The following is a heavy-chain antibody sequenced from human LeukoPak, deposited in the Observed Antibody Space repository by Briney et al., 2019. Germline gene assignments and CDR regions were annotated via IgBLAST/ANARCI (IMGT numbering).Heavy chain of an antibody. CDR3: ARDGYSSGWSDY. Sequence: PGGSLRLSCAASGFTFSSYAMHWVRQAPGKGLEWVAVISYDGSNKYYADSVKGRFTISRDNSKNTLYLQMNSLRAEDTAVYYCARDGYSSGWSDYWGQVTLVTVSS. D-gene: IGHD6-19*01. J-gene: IGHJ4*02. CDR1: GFTFSSYA. V-gene: IGHV3-30*04. CDR2: ISYDGSNK.